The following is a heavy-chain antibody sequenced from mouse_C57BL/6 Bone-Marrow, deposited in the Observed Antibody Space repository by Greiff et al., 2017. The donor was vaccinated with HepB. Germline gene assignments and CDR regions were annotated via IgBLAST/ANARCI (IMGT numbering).Heavy chain of an antibody. V-gene: IGHV1-81*01. CDR3: ARRDYYDPFAY. CDR1: GYTFTSYG. CDR2: IYPRSGNT. D-gene: IGHD1-1*01. Sequence: QVQLQQSGAELARPGASVKLSCKASGYTFTSYGISWVKQRTGQGLEWIGEIYPRSGNTYYNEKFKGKATLTADKSSSTAYMELRSLTSEDSAVYFCARRDYYDPFAYWGQGTLVTVSA. J-gene: IGHJ3*01.